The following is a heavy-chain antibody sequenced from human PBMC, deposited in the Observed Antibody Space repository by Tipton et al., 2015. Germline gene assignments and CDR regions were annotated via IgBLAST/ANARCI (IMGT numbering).Heavy chain of an antibody. J-gene: IGHJ4*02. CDR2: FRNSRTYI. CDR3: TRVWEDGYNYEAAFDY. Sequence: SLRLSCVASGFSITSYTIVWVRQAPGKGLEWVSSFRNSRTYIYDADSVKGRFTISRDTAKNSVYLQMNSLRAEDTAFYYCTRVWEDGYNYEAAFDYWGQVSPFTVSS. CDR1: GFSITSYT. V-gene: IGHV3-21*01. D-gene: IGHD5-24*01.